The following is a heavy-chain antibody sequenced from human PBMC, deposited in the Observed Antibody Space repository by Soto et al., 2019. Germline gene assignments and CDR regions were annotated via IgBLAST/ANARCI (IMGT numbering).Heavy chain of an antibody. CDR3: ARGGAAHHFDY. CDR1: GGSFSGYY. V-gene: IGHV4-34*01. Sequence: QVQLQQWGAGLLKPSETLSLTCAVYGGSFSGYYLSWIRQPPGKGLEWIGEINHSGSTNYNPSLKSRVTISVDTSKNQFSLKLSSVTAAEPAVYYCARGGAAHHFDYWGQETLVTVSS. CDR2: INHSGST. J-gene: IGHJ4*02. D-gene: IGHD6-6*01.